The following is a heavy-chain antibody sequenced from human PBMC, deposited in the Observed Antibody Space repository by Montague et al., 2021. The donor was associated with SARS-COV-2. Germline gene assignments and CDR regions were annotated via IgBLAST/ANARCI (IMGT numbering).Heavy chain of an antibody. J-gene: IGHJ2*01. CDR2: IYHSGST. D-gene: IGHD6-13*01. CDR3: ARTGSLRGSSWLSKYWYFDL. CDR1: GGSIRSNNW. Sequence: SETLSLTCAVSGGSIRSNNWWSWVRQPPGKGLEWIGEIYHSGSTNYNPSLTSRVTMSVDKSENQFSLKLNSLTAADTAVYYYARTGSLRGSSWLSKYWYFDLWGRGSLVTVSS. V-gene: IGHV4-4*02.